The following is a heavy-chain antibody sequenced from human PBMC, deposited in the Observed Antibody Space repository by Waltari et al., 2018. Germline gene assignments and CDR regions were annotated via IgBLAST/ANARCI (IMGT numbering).Heavy chain of an antibody. V-gene: IGHV4-39*01. J-gene: IGHJ3*01. CDR2: ISYNGAT. D-gene: IGHD5-12*01. CDR3: ATYIGASVGTAAFDV. CDR1: GGSITTNRHY. Sequence: LVKPSETLALTCSVSGGSITTNRHYWGWIRQPPGQGLEWIGTISYNGATYSSPSLRGRLTLSRDTTMNQLSLKLGSVTAADTAVYYCATYIGASVGTAAFDVWGQGTMVTVSS.